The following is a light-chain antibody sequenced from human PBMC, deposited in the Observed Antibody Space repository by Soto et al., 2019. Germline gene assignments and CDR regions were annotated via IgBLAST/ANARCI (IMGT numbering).Light chain of an antibody. CDR2: AAS. Sequence: EIVMTQSPATLSVSPWEIATLSCSASQSVSSNLAWYQQKPGQAPRLLIYAASTRATGIPARFSGSGSGTEFTLTISSLQAEDFAVYYCQKYNNWPRKFGQGTKVDIK. J-gene: IGKJ1*01. V-gene: IGKV3-15*01. CDR1: QSVSSN. CDR3: QKYNNWPRK.